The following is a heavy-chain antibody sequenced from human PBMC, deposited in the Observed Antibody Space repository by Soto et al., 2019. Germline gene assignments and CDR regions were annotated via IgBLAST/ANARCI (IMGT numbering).Heavy chain of an antibody. V-gene: IGHV3-30*18. CDR1: GFTFSSYG. CDR2: ISYDGSNK. J-gene: IGHJ6*02. Sequence: PVGSLRLSCAASGFTFSSYGMHWVRQAPGKGLEWVAVISYDGSNKYCADSVKGRFTISRDNSKDTLYLQMNSLRAEDTAVYYCAKAFVVNVYYYYYGMDVWGQGTTVTVSS. CDR3: AKAFVVNVYYYYYGMDV. D-gene: IGHD2-21*01.